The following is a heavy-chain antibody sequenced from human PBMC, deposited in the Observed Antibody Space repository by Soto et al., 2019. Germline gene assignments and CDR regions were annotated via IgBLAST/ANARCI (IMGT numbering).Heavy chain of an antibody. CDR1: GFTFSGDW. Sequence: EVQLVESGGGLVQPGGSLRLSCAASGFTFSGDWMHWVRQAAGKGLVWVSRINMDGSSTNYADSVKGRFTIXRDNAXXXXXXXXNSLRVDDTAVYYCARGPRGLYHHDYWGQGALVTVSS. J-gene: IGHJ4*02. CDR2: INMDGSST. D-gene: IGHD2-2*01. CDR3: ARGPRGLYHHDY. V-gene: IGHV3-74*01.